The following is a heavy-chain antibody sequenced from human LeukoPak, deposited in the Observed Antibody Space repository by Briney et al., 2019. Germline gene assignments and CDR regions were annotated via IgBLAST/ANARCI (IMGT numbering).Heavy chain of an antibody. Sequence: PGRSLRLSCAASGFTFSSYAMHWGRQGPGKGLEWVAIISYDGRNNHYADSVKGRFTISRDNSKNTLHLQMNSLRAEDTAVYYCAKLGFDSSGSHTLFDYWGQGTQVTVSS. V-gene: IGHV3-30*18. CDR1: GFTFSSYA. CDR3: AKLGFDSSGSHTLFDY. J-gene: IGHJ4*02. CDR2: ISYDGRNN. D-gene: IGHD3-22*01.